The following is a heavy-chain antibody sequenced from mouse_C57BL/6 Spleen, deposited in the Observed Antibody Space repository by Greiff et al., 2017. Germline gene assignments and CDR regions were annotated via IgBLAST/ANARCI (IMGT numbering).Heavy chain of an antibody. D-gene: IGHD1-1*01. J-gene: IGHJ2*01. CDR2: IYPGSGST. Sequence: VQLQQPGAELVKPGASVKMSCKASGYTFTSYWITWVKQRPGQGLEWIGDIYPGSGSTNYNEKFKSKATLTVDTSSSTAYMQLSSLTSEDSAVYYCARDYGSSYVDYFDYWGQGSTLTVSS. CDR3: ARDYGSSYVDYFDY. V-gene: IGHV1-55*01. CDR1: GYTFTSYW.